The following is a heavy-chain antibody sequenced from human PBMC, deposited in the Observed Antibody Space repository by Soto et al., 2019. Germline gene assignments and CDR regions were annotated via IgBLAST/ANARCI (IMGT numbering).Heavy chain of an antibody. D-gene: IGHD3-16*02. J-gene: IGHJ6*02. CDR3: AKGQDYVWGSYRYTGYYGMDV. V-gene: IGHV3-23*01. CDR2: ISGSGGST. Sequence: PVGSLRLSGAASGFTFSSYAMSWVRQAPGKGLEWVSAISGSGGSTYYADSVKGRFTISRDNSKNTLYLQMNSLRAEDTAVYYCAKGQDYVWGSYRYTGYYGMDVWGQGTTVTVSS. CDR1: GFTFSSYA.